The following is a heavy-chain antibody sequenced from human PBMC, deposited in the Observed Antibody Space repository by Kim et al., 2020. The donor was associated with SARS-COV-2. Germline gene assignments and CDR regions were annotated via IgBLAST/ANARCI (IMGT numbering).Heavy chain of an antibody. D-gene: IGHD6-19*01. J-gene: IGHJ4*02. Sequence: SETLSLTCTISGASISDDYWTWIRQPPGKGLEWIGYFSYNKRTSYNPYLKSRVSMSLDTSRNKFSLKLNSVTAAATAVYYCARLPDITGWPFDYCAQGTL. V-gene: IGHV4-59*08. CDR3: ARLPDITGWPFDY. CDR1: GASISDDY. CDR2: FSYNKRT.